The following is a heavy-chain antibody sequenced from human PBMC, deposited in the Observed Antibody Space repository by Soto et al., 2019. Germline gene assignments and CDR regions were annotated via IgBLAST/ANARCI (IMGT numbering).Heavy chain of an antibody. Sequence: SETLSLTCTVSGGSISSGGYYWSWIRQHPGKGLEWIGYIYYSGSTYYNPSLKSRVTISVDTSKNQFSLKLSSVTAADTAVYYCASLINAAFDFWGPGTLVTVSS. V-gene: IGHV4-31*03. CDR1: GGSISSGGYY. J-gene: IGHJ4*02. CDR3: ASLINAAFDF. CDR2: IYYSGST. D-gene: IGHD3-10*01.